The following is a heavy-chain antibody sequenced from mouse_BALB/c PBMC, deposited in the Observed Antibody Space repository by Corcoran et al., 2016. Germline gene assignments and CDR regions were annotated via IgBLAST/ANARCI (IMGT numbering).Heavy chain of an antibody. Sequence: EVQLQQSGPELVKPGASVKMSCKASGYTFTSYVMHWVKQKPGQGLEWIGYINPYNGGTSYNQKFKGKATLTVDKSSSTAYMELLSLTSEDSAVYYCARSTMITTRYFDVWGAGTTVTVSS. D-gene: IGHD2-4*01. CDR1: GYTFTSYV. CDR2: INPYNGGT. V-gene: IGHV1-22*01. CDR3: ARSTMITTRYFDV. J-gene: IGHJ1*01.